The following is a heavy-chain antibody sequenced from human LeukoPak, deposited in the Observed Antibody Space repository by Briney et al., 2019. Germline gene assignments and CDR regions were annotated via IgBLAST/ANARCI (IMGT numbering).Heavy chain of an antibody. J-gene: IGHJ4*02. CDR3: ARDGLLGTFDY. V-gene: IGHV4-34*01. D-gene: IGHD1-1*01. CDR1: GGSFSGYY. CDR2: INHSGST. Sequence: KSSETLSLTCAVYGGSFSGYYWSWIRQPPGKGLEWIGEINHSGSTNYNPSLKSRVTMSVDTSKNQFSLKLSSVTAADTAVYYCARDGLLGTFDYWGQGTLVTVSS.